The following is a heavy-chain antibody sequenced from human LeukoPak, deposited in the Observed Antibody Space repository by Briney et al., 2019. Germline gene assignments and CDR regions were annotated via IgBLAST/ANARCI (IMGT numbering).Heavy chain of an antibody. CDR2: ISGIGGST. CDR3: AKWTFYDFWSGYESRGMDV. V-gene: IGHV3-23*01. J-gene: IGHJ6*02. CDR1: GFTFDDYA. D-gene: IGHD3-3*01. Sequence: GRSLRLSCAASGFTFDDYAMHCVRHAPGKGLEWVSAISGIGGSTYYADPVKGRFTISRDNSKNTLYLQMNSLRAEDTAVYYCAKWTFYDFWSGYESRGMDVWGQGTTVTVSS.